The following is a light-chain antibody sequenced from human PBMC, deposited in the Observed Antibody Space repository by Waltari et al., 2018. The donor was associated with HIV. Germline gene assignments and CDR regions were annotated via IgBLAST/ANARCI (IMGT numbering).Light chain of an antibody. CDR2: AKD. V-gene: IGLV3-19*01. CDR1: SLRTYS. CDR3: NSRDSSSSHNWV. J-gene: IGLJ3*02. Sequence: SSELTQDPTVSVALGQTVRITCQGDSLRTYSSRWYQPKPGQAPILVNYAKDNRPSGIPDRFSASSSGNTASLTITGAQAEDEADYYCNSRDSSSSHNWVFGGGTKLTVL.